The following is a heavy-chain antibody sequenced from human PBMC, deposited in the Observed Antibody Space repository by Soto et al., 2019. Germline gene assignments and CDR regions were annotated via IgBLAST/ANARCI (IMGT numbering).Heavy chain of an antibody. Sequence: DVQLVETGGGLIQPGGSLRLSCAASGFIVSSSYMSWVRQAPGKGLEWVSVIYSAGRTYYADSVKGRFTISRDNSKNTLYLQLNSLSAEDTAVYYWARCSGWYGQCYFDCWGQGTLVTVSS. D-gene: IGHD6-13*01. J-gene: IGHJ4*02. CDR1: GFIVSSSY. CDR3: ARCSGWYGQCYFDC. V-gene: IGHV3-53*02. CDR2: IYSAGRT.